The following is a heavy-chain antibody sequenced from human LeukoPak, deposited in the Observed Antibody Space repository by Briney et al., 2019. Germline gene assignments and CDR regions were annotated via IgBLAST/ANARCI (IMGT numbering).Heavy chain of an antibody. Sequence: GASVKVSCKTSGYTFTSYAIHWVRQAPGQRLEWMGWINGDNGNIKYSQKFHDRVTITRDTSASTTYMELSSLRSEDTAVYYCARGYCGGGRCYLYSWFDPWGQGTLVTVSS. D-gene: IGHD2-15*01. CDR3: ARGYCGGGRCYLYSWFDP. CDR1: GYTFTSYA. CDR2: INGDNGNI. V-gene: IGHV1-3*01. J-gene: IGHJ5*02.